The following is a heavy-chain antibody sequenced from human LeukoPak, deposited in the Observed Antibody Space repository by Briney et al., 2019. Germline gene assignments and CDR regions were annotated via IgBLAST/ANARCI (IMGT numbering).Heavy chain of an antibody. CDR1: GGSFSNYY. J-gene: IGHJ4*02. V-gene: IGHV4-59*01. Sequence: SETLSLTCTVPGGSFSNYYWSWVRQPPGKGLEWIGHFYYSGSTNYNPSLKSRVTISVDTSRNQFSLKLTPVTAADTAVYYCARDTTRVNFWTTSQSFDYWGQGTLVTVSS. D-gene: IGHD3/OR15-3a*01. CDR3: ARDTTRVNFWTTSQSFDY. CDR2: FYYSGST.